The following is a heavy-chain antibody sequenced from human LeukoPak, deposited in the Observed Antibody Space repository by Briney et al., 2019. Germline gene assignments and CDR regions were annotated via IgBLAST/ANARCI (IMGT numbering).Heavy chain of an antibody. CDR2: ISWNSGSI. V-gene: IGHV3-9*01. CDR1: GFTFDDYA. Sequence: GGSLRLSCAASGFTFDDYAMHWVRQAPGKGLEWVSGISWNSGSIGYADSVKGRFTISRDNAKNSLYLQMNSLRAGDTALYYCAKGVVVVTAGYFDLWGRGTLVTVSS. CDR3: AKGVVVVTAGYFDL. J-gene: IGHJ2*01. D-gene: IGHD2-15*01.